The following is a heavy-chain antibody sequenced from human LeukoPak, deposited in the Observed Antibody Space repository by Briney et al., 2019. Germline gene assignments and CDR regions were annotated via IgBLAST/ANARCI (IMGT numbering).Heavy chain of an antibody. Sequence: ASVKVSCKASGYTFTGYYMHWVRQAPGQGLEWMGRINPNSGGTNYAQKFQGRVTMTRDTSISTAYMGLSRLRPDDTAVYYCARGEVYDSSGYYPYYYYYGMDVWGQGTTVTVSS. D-gene: IGHD3-22*01. V-gene: IGHV1-2*06. CDR3: ARGEVYDSSGYYPYYYYYGMDV. CDR2: INPNSGGT. J-gene: IGHJ6*02. CDR1: GYTFTGYY.